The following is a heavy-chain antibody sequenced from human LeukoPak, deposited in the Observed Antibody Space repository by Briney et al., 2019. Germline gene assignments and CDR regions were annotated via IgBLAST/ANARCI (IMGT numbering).Heavy chain of an antibody. CDR1: GGSFSGYY. CDR3: ARDGPLVVPAAARGGWFDP. J-gene: IGHJ5*02. V-gene: IGHV4-34*01. CDR2: INHSGST. Sequence: PSETLSLTCAVYGGSFSGYYWSWIRQPPGKGLEWIGEINHSGSTNYNPSLKSRVTISVDTSKNHFSLKLSSVTAADTAVYYCARDGPLVVPAAARGGWFDPWGQGTLVTVSS. D-gene: IGHD2-2*01.